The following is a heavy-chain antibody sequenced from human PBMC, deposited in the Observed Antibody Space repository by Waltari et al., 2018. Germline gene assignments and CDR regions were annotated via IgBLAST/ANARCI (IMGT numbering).Heavy chain of an antibody. D-gene: IGHD2-15*01. J-gene: IGHJ4*02. CDR1: GFGDYP. CDR2: ISNSGDMT. V-gene: IGHV3-23*04. Sequence: EVQLVESGGGLVQPGGSLRLSCSGFGFGDYPRAWVRQAPGKGLEWVSGISNSGDMTSYADSVKGRFTISRDTSKNTLFLQMNGLRAEDTAIYYCASAPRPMVSAPFDYWGQGVLVTVSS. CDR3: ASAPRPMVSAPFDY.